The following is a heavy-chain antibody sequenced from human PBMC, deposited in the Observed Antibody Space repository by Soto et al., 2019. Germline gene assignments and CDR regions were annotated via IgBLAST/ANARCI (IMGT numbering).Heavy chain of an antibody. V-gene: IGHV1-3*04. CDR1: GYTFTSYA. D-gene: IGHD3-22*01. CDR2: INTGDGNT. J-gene: IGHJ4*02. Sequence: QVQLVQSGAEVKKPGASVKVSCKASGYTFTSYAMHWVRQAPGQRLEWMGWINTGDGNTIYSQKFQGRVTITRDTSASTAYMELSSLRSEDTAVYYCARGPQGDRSGYRLDYWGQGTLVTVSS. CDR3: ARGPQGDRSGYRLDY.